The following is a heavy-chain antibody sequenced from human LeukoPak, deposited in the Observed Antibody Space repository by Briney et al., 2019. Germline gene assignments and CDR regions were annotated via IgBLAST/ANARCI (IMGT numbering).Heavy chain of an antibody. D-gene: IGHD6-19*01. CDR1: GYTFRNYG. CDR2: IGTYNGNT. V-gene: IGHV1-18*01. Sequence: ASVTVSCKASGYTFRNYGITWVRQAPGQGLEGMGWIGTYNGNTDYAQKFQGRVIMTADTSTTTAHMELRSLRSDDTAVYYCARGRLKRVPFTKVAGALDYWGQGTRVTVSS. J-gene: IGHJ4*02. CDR3: ARGRLKRVPFTKVAGALDY.